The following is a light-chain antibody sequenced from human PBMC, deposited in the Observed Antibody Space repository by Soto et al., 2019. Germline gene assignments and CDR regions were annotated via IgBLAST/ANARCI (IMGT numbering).Light chain of an antibody. CDR3: QPWGTGSASVV. Sequence: QPVLTQSPSASASLGASVKLTCTLSSGHSNYAIAWHQQQPEKGPRYLMKVNSGGSHIKGDGIPDRFSGSSSGAERYLFISSLQSEDEADYDCQPWGTGSASVVFAGGTQLTVL. CDR2: VNSGGSH. V-gene: IGLV4-69*01. CDR1: SGHSNYA. J-gene: IGLJ7*01.